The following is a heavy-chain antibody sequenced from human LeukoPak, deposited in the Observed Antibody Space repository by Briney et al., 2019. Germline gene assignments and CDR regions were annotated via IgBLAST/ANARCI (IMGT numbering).Heavy chain of an antibody. J-gene: IGHJ4*02. CDR1: GFTVSSNS. CDR3: WRRAGAYSHPYDY. D-gene: IGHD4/OR15-4a*01. Sequence: GGSLRLSCTVSGFTVSSNSMSWVRQAPGKGLEWVSFIYSDNTHYSDSVKGRFPISRDNSKNTLSLQMNSQRVEDTAVYYYWRRAGAYSHPYDYWGQGTLVTVSS. V-gene: IGHV3-53*01. CDR2: IYSDNT.